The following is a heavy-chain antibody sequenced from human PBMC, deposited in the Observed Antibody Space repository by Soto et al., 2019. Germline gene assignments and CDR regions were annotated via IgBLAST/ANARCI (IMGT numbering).Heavy chain of an antibody. D-gene: IGHD6-13*01. CDR3: ARDRNLYTSRWYVDY. J-gene: IGHJ4*02. CDR2: ITYDGSNK. Sequence: QVQLVESGGGVVQPGRSLRLSCAASRFTFSSSGMHWVRQAPGKGLEWVAVITYDGSNKHYADSVKGRFTISRDNSKNTVYLQMNSLRPEDTAVYYCARDRNLYTSRWYVDYWGQGTLVTVSS. V-gene: IGHV3-30-3*01. CDR1: RFTFSSSG.